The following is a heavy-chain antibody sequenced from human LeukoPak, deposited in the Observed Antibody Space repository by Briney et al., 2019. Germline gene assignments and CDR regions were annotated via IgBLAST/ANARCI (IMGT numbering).Heavy chain of an antibody. CDR3: ARGVVYPAWSGPHWSDY. D-gene: IGHD3-3*01. Sequence: GGSLRLSCAASGFTFSSYWMSWVRQAPGKGPGWVAHIKQDASQEYHVDSVKGRFTISRDNAKNSLYLQMNSLRAEDTAVYYCARGVVYPAWSGPHWSDYWGQGALSPSPQ. V-gene: IGHV3-7*01. J-gene: IGHJ4*02. CDR1: GFTFSSYW. CDR2: IKQDASQE.